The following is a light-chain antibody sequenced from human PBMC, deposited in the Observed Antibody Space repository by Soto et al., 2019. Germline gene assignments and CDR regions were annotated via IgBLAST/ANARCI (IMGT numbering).Light chain of an antibody. CDR2: GAS. V-gene: IGKV3-15*01. CDR3: QQFAAWPLT. J-gene: IGKJ4*01. CDR1: QSISSS. Sequence: IEMTQSPATLSVSPGEGATLSCRASQSISSSLAWYRQQPGQVPRLLIYGASTRATGVPARFSGSGSGTEFTLTISDLQSEDFAVYYCQQFAAWPLTFGGGTKVDIK.